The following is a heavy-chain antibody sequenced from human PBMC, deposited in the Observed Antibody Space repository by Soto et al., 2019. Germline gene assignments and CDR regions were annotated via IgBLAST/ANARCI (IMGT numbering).Heavy chain of an antibody. CDR1: GGSVSSGSYF. V-gene: IGHV4-61*01. J-gene: IGHJ6*02. CDR2: IHYTGST. D-gene: IGHD1-7*01. Sequence: SETLSLTCTVSGGSVSSGSYFWSWFRQPPGKGLEWLGYIHYTGSTNYNPYLKSRVTMSLDTSKNQFSLKLSSVTAADAAVYYCARDRAGTPASYNGMDVWGRGSTVTVPS. CDR3: ARDRAGTPASYNGMDV.